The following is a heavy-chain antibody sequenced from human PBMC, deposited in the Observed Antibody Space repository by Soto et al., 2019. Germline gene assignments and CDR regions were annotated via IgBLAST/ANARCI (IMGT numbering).Heavy chain of an antibody. V-gene: IGHV1-69*13. D-gene: IGHD3-3*01. CDR1: GGTFSSYA. Sequence: APVKISCKASGGTFSSYAISWVRQAPGQGLEWMGGIIPIFGTANYAQKVPGRVTLTADESTSTAYMELSGLRAADTAVYYCWTGGIWIGYFTGDSWGQVSRVIVAS. CDR3: WTGGIWIGYFTGDS. J-gene: IGHJ5*01. CDR2: IIPIFGTA.